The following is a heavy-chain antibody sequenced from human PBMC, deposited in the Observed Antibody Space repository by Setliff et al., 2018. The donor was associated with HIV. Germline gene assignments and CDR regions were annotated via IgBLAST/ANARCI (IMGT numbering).Heavy chain of an antibody. CDR1: DVNPSNYA. D-gene: IGHD1-26*01. Sequence: SVKVSCKVSDVNPSNYALNWVRQAPGQGLEWMGAIIPVFATANYAQKFQGRVTITADESTLTAYMERSSLTSEDTAVYFCARGTGSYAYFDSVGLGTLVTVAS. CDR3: ARGTGSYAYFDS. CDR2: IIPVFATA. V-gene: IGHV1-69*13. J-gene: IGHJ4*02.